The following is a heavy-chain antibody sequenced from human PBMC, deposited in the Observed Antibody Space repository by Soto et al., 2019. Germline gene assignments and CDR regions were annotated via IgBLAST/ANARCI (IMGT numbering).Heavy chain of an antibody. Sequence: SETLSLTCTVSGGSISSYYWSWIRQPPGKGLEWIGYIYYSGSTNYNPSLKSRVTISVDTSKNQFSLKLSSVTAADTAVYYCASYYGSGSYYYFDYWGQGTLVTVSS. CDR2: IYYSGST. CDR1: GGSISSYY. D-gene: IGHD3-10*01. CDR3: ASYYGSGSYYYFDY. V-gene: IGHV4-59*01. J-gene: IGHJ4*02.